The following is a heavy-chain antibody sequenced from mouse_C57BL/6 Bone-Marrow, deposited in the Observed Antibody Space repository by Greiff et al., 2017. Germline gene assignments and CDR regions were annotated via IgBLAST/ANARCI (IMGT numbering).Heavy chain of an antibody. J-gene: IGHJ2*01. CDR3: ARHYDTTDFDY. D-gene: IGHD2-12*01. V-gene: IGHV5-12*01. CDR2: ISNGGGST. Sequence: EVKLVESGGGLVQPGGSLKLSCAASGFTFSDYYMYWVRQTPEKRLEWVAYISNGGGSTYYPDTVKGRFTISRDNAKNTLYLQMSRLKSEDTAMYYCARHYDTTDFDYWGQGTTLTVSS. CDR1: GFTFSDYY.